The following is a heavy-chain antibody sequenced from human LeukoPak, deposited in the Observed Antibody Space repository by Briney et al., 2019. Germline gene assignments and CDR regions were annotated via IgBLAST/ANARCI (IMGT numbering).Heavy chain of an antibody. Sequence: SGTLSLTCAVYGGSFSGFFWSWIRQPPGKGLEWIGEINHSGSTNCNPSLKSRVTISVDTSKNQFSLKLSSVTTADTALYYCAREAAVAKRGDYFDYWGQGTLVTVSS. J-gene: IGHJ4*02. CDR1: GGSFSGFF. D-gene: IGHD6-19*01. CDR2: INHSGST. CDR3: AREAAVAKRGDYFDY. V-gene: IGHV4-34*01.